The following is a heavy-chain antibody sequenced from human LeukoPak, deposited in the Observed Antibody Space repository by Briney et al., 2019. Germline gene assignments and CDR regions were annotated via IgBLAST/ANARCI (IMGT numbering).Heavy chain of an antibody. CDR2: INQDGSER. Sequence: GESLRLSCAASGFTFSSYWMSWVRQAPGKGLEWVANINQDGSERYYVDSVRGRFTISRDNAKNSLYLLVNTLRAEDTAVYYCASVRSSSSFSIYYYYYMNVWGKGTTVTVS. CDR3: ASVRSSSSFSIYYYYYMNV. J-gene: IGHJ6*03. V-gene: IGHV3-7*01. CDR1: GFTFSSYW. D-gene: IGHD6-6*01.